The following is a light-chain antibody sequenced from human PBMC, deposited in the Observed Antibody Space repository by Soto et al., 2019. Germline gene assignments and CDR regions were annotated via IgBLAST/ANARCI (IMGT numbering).Light chain of an antibody. CDR3: RSHTSNDTRV. Sequence: QSVLTQPASVSGSPGQSITISCTGSSSDVGGYKYVSWYQQDPGKAPKLMIYDVNNRPSGVSSRFSGSKSGNTASLTISGLQAEDEADYYSRSHTSNDTRVFGGGTKLTVL. CDR2: DVN. V-gene: IGLV2-14*01. J-gene: IGLJ2*01. CDR1: SSDVGGYKY.